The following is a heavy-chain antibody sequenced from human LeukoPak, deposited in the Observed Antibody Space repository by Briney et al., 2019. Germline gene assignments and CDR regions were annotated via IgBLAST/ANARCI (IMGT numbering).Heavy chain of an antibody. Sequence: PSETLSLTCAVYGGSFSGYYWSWIRQPPGKGLEWIGEINHSGSTNYNPSLKSRVTISVDTSKNQFPLKLSSVTAADTAVYYCASYYRPRARFDYWGQGTLVTVSS. CDR2: INHSGST. CDR1: GGSFSGYY. CDR3: ASYYRPRARFDY. J-gene: IGHJ4*02. V-gene: IGHV4-34*01. D-gene: IGHD3-22*01.